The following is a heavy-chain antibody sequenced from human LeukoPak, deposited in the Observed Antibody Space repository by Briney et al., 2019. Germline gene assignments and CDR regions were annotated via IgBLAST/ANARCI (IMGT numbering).Heavy chain of an antibody. Sequence: QPGGSLRLSCAASGFTFSSYWMHWVRQAPGKGLVWVSRINTDGSSTTYADSVKGRFTISRDNAKNTLYLQMNSLRAEDTAVYYCARVRYYGFWSGYTPRPHFDYWGQGTLVTVSS. CDR2: INTDGSST. J-gene: IGHJ4*02. CDR1: GFTFSSYW. D-gene: IGHD3-3*01. CDR3: ARVRYYGFWSGYTPRPHFDY. V-gene: IGHV3-74*01.